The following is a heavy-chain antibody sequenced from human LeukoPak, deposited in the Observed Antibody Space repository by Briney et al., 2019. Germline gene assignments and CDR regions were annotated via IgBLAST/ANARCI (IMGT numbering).Heavy chain of an antibody. CDR2: INEDGSEK. CDR3: ASRGY. Sequence: GGSLRLSCAASGFTFSRYWMSWLRQAPGKGLEWVANINEDGSEKYYVDSVKGRFTISRDNAKNLVYLQLNSLRAEDTAVYYCASRGYWGQGTLVTVSS. D-gene: IGHD2-15*01. V-gene: IGHV3-7*01. CDR1: GFTFSRYW. J-gene: IGHJ4*02.